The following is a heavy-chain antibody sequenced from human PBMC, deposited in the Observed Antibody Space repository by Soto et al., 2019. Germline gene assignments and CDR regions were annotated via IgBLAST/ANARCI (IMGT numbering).Heavy chain of an antibody. CDR1: GGSFSGYY. CDR3: ARARTTVTGDNFDY. Sequence: PSETLSLTCAVYGGSFSGYYWSWIRQPPGKGLEWIGEINHSGSTNYNPSLKSRVTISVDTSKNQFSLKLTSVTAADTAVYYCARARTTVTGDNFDYWGQGTLVTVSS. V-gene: IGHV4-34*01. CDR2: INHSGST. J-gene: IGHJ4*02. D-gene: IGHD4-17*01.